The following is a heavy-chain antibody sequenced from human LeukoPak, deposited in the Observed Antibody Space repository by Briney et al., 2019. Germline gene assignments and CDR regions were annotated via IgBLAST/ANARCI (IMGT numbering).Heavy chain of an antibody. CDR2: ISNDGGST. CDR1: AFTFSDYW. Sequence: GGSLRLSCVASAFTFSDYWTHWVRQAPGKGLVWVSGISNDGGSTYYADSVKGRFTISRDNAKNTLYLQMNSLRAEDTAVYYCASLNFGPDYWGQGTLVTVSS. J-gene: IGHJ4*02. CDR3: ASLNFGPDY. V-gene: IGHV3-74*01. D-gene: IGHD1-1*01.